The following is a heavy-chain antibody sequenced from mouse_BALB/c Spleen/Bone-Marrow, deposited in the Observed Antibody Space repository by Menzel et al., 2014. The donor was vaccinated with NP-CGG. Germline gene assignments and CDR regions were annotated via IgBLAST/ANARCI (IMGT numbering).Heavy chain of an antibody. CDR2: IFPGTGTT. J-gene: IGHJ2*01. V-gene: IGHV1S132*01. CDR1: GYTFXSYW. Sequence: VQVVESGAELVKPGASVKLSCKPSGYTFXSYWIQWVKQRPGQGLGWIGEIFPGTGTTYYNEKFKGKATLTIDTSSSTAYMQLSSLTSEDSAVYFCASRDSSGYVPDYWGQGTTLTVSS. CDR3: ASRDSSGYVPDY. D-gene: IGHD3-2*01.